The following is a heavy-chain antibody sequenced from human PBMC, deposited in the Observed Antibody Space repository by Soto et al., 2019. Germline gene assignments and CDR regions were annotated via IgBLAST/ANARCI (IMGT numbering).Heavy chain of an antibody. V-gene: IGHV1-69*01. CDR3: ARELPSDDFWSGYFDY. CDR1: GGTFISYA. CDR2: IIPIFGTA. Sequence: QVQLVQSGAEVKKPGSSVKVSCKASGGTFISYAISWVRQAPGQGLEWMGGIIPIFGTANYAQKFQGRVTITADESTSTAYMELSSLRSEDTAVYYCARELPSDDFWSGYFDYWGQGTLVTVSS. D-gene: IGHD3-3*01. J-gene: IGHJ4*02.